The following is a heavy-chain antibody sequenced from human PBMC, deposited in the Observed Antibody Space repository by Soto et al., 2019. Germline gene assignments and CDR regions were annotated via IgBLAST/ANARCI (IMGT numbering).Heavy chain of an antibody. J-gene: IGHJ6*02. CDR3: AYCSGGSCYYYYGMDV. Sequence: GRSLRLSCAASGFTFSSYEMTWARQAPGKGLEWVSYISSSGSSIYYADSVKGGFTIPRDHAKNPLYLQMNSLRAEDTAVYYCAYCSGGSCYYYYGMDVRGQGTTVTV. V-gene: IGHV3-48*03. CDR2: ISSSGSSI. CDR1: GFTFSSYE. D-gene: IGHD2-15*01.